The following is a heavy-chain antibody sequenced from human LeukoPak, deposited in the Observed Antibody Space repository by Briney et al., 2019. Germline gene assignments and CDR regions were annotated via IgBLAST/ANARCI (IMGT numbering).Heavy chain of an antibody. Sequence: SGPTLVKPTQTLTLTCTFSGFSLSTSGVGVGWIRQPPGKALEWLALIYWNDDKRYGPSLKSRLTITKDTSKNQVVLTMTNTDPVDTATYYCAHRSAVAGSFLRMGYFDYWGQGTLVTVSS. CDR3: AHRSAVAGSFLRMGYFDY. J-gene: IGHJ4*02. CDR1: GFSLSTSGVG. D-gene: IGHD6-19*01. V-gene: IGHV2-5*01. CDR2: IYWNDDK.